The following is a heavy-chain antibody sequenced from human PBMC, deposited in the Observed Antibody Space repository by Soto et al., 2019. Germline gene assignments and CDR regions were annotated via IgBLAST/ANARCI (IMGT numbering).Heavy chain of an antibody. Sequence: QVQLVESGGDLVKPGGSLRLSCAASGFIFSDYYMSWIRQAPGKGLEWISYITTSGSTIYYADSVKGRFTISRDNAKNSLFLQMNSLRAEDTAIYYCARVSGQWLLSYWGQGTLVTVSS. CDR1: GFIFSDYY. CDR3: ARVSGQWLLSY. V-gene: IGHV3-11*01. CDR2: ITTSGSTI. J-gene: IGHJ4*02. D-gene: IGHD6-19*01.